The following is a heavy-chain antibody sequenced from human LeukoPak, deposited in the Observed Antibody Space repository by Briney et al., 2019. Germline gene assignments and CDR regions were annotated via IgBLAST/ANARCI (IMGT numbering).Heavy chain of an antibody. D-gene: IGHD3-22*01. CDR2: ISHDGSNK. V-gene: IGHV3-30*18. CDR3: AKDLTYDSSGFDAFDI. CDR1: GFTFSSYG. J-gene: IGHJ3*02. Sequence: EAGGSLRLSCAASGFTFSSYGMHWVRQAPGKGLEWVAVISHDGSNKYYADSVKGRFTISRDNSKNTLYLQMNSLRAEDTAVYYCAKDLTYDSSGFDAFDIWGQGTMVTVSS.